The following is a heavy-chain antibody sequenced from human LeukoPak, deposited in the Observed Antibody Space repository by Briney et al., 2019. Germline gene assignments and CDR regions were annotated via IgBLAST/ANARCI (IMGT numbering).Heavy chain of an antibody. CDR1: GYTFTSYY. CDR3: ARDRVPVAGTGAFDI. V-gene: IGHV1-46*01. J-gene: IGHJ3*02. Sequence: ASVKVSCKASGYTFTSYYMHWVRQAPGQGLEWLGLINPSGGGTTYPQEFQGRVTMARDTSTSTVYMELSSLRSEDTAVYYCARDRVPVAGTGAFDIWGQGTMVTVSS. D-gene: IGHD6-19*01. CDR2: INPSGGGT.